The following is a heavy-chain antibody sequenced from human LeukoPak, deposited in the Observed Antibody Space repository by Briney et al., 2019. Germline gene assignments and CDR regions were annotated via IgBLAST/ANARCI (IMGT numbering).Heavy chain of an antibody. CDR2: IISSGSTT. J-gene: IGHJ4*02. Sequence: GGSLRLSCAPSVFTFSSYEMKWVRQAPGEGREWVSYIISSGSTTYYADSVKGRVTISTDTTKNSHYLHMNSLRDEDTAVYYCASARGCSYGFQGPPNDYWGQGTLVTVSS. CDR3: ASARGCSYGFQGPPNDY. D-gene: IGHD5-18*01. V-gene: IGHV3-48*03. CDR1: VFTFSSYE.